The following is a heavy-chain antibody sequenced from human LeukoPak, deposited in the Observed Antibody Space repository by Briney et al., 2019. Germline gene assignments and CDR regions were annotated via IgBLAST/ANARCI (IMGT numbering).Heavy chain of an antibody. CDR3: ARVSSSSTNYFDS. D-gene: IGHD6-19*01. CDR1: GFTFSSYA. J-gene: IGHJ4*02. Sequence: GGSLRLSCAASGFTFSSYAMSWVRQAPGKGLEWVSAVSGSGDRTYYADSVKGRFTISRDNSKNTLYLQMNSLRAEDTAVYYCARVSSSSTNYFDSWGQGTLVTVSS. CDR2: VSGSGDRT. V-gene: IGHV3-23*01.